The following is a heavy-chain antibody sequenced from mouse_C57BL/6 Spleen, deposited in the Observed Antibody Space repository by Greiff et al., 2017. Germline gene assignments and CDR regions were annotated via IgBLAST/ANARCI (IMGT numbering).Heavy chain of an antibody. CDR2: IDPETGGT. CDR3: TSGVVAMDF. J-gene: IGHJ2*01. D-gene: IGHD1-1*02. V-gene: IGHV1-15*01. Sequence: QVQLKESGAELVRPGASVTLSCKASGYTFTDYEMHWVKQTPVHGLEWIGAIDPETGGTAYNQKFKGKAILTADKSSSTAYMELRSLTSEDSAVYYCTSGVVAMDFWGQGTTLTVSS. CDR1: GYTFTDYE.